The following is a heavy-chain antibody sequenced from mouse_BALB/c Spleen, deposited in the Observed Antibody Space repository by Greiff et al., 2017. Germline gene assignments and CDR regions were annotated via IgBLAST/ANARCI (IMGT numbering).Heavy chain of an antibody. CDR3: ARSVHPAMDY. J-gene: IGHJ4*01. V-gene: IGHV1-7*01. CDR2: INPSTGYT. Sequence: QVQLQQSGAELAKPGASVKMSCKASGYTFTSYWMHWVKQRPGQGLEWIGYINPSTGYTEYNQKFKDKATLTADKSSSTAYMQLSSLTSEDSAVYYCARSVHPAMDYWGQGTSVTVSS. CDR1: GYTFTSYW.